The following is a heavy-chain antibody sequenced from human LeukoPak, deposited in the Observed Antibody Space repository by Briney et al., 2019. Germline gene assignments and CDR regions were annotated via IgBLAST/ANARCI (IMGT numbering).Heavy chain of an antibody. D-gene: IGHD2-15*01. CDR2: TDYQSKWYN. CDR1: GDRVPSNSAT. CDR3: ARGAGWWDY. V-gene: IGHV6-1*01. Sequence: QTLTLTCAISGDRVPSNSATWNWSRPSPSRGLEWLGRTDYQSKWYNEYAQSVKSRMTMRPHTSKNQVSLQLNSVTPMDTAVYYCARGAGWWDYWGEGTLVTVSS. J-gene: IGHJ4*02.